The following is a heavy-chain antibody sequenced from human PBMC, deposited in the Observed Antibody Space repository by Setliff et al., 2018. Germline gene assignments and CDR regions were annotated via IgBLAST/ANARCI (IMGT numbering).Heavy chain of an antibody. D-gene: IGHD6-6*01. V-gene: IGHV2-5*02. Sequence: SGPTLVNPTQTLTLTCTFSGFSLTTSGVGVGWIRQPPGKALEWLALVFWDDDKYYSTSLKSRLTITKDNSKNQVVLTMTNMDPVDTARYFCALRRGNEWHLVRWFDPWGPGIQVTVSS. CDR2: VFWDDDK. CDR1: GFSLTTSGVG. CDR3: ALRRGNEWHLVRWFDP. J-gene: IGHJ5*02.